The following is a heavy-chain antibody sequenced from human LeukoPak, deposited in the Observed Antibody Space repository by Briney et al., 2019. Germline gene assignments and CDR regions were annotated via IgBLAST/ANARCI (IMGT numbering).Heavy chain of an antibody. Sequence: GASVKVSCKASGYTFTSYYMHWVRQAPGQGLEWMGLINPSGSSTSYAQKFQGRLSLTRDMSTSTDYMELSSLRSEDTAVYYCARDSPVLLWFGEVEAGFDPWGQGTLVTVSS. CDR2: INPSGSST. CDR1: GYTFTSYY. J-gene: IGHJ5*02. D-gene: IGHD3-10*01. V-gene: IGHV1-46*01. CDR3: ARDSPVLLWFGEVEAGFDP.